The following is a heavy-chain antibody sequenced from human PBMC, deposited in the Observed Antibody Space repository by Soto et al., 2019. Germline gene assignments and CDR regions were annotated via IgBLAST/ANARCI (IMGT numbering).Heavy chain of an antibody. Sequence: EVQLVESGGGLVKPGGSLRLSCAASGFPFNNAWINWVRQVPGKGLEWVGRVKSKADGGSGDYAAPVKGRFVDSRDDSKDIVYLQMNSLKIEDTGVYYCTTDSRTTLPEIRFDYWGHGTQVTVSS. CDR1: GFPFNNAW. D-gene: IGHD1-26*01. V-gene: IGHV3-15*07. J-gene: IGHJ4*01. CDR3: TTDSRTTLPEIRFDY. CDR2: VKSKADGGSG.